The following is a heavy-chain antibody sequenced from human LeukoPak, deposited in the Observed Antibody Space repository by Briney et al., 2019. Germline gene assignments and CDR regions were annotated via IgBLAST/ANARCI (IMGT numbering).Heavy chain of an antibody. V-gene: IGHV1-3*03. Sequence: GASVKVSCKASGYTFTSYGISWVRQAPGQRLEWMGWINAGSGNTKYSQEFQGRVTITRDTSASTAYMELSSLRSEDMAMYYCAREEGGLRAMFDYWGQGTLVTVSS. CDR3: AREEGGLRAMFDY. J-gene: IGHJ4*02. CDR2: INAGSGNT. D-gene: IGHD3-16*01. CDR1: GYTFTSYG.